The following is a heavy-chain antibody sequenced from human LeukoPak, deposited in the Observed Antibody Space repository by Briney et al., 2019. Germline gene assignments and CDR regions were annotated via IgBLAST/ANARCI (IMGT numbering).Heavy chain of an antibody. CDR2: LYYGGST. CDR3: VRHGSDYYYYGMDV. V-gene: IGHV4-39*01. J-gene: IGHJ6*02. D-gene: IGHD2-2*03. CDR1: GGSISGKSYY. Sequence: SETLSLTCTVSGGSISGKSYYWGWIRQPPGKGVEWIASLYYGGSTYYNPSLKSRVTISEDTSKNQFSLKLSSVTAADTAVYFCVRHGSDYYYYGMDVWGQGTTVTVSS.